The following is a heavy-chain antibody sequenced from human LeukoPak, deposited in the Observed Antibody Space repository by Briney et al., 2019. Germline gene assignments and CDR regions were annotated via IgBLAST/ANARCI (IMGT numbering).Heavy chain of an antibody. Sequence: GGSLRLSCAASGLTFSDFWMHWVRQPPGKGPVWVALVKGDGRTTIYADSVKGRITISRDNAKNTLYLQMNSLRADDSGVYYCATGHSYGYDYWGQGVLVTVSS. V-gene: IGHV3-74*01. CDR2: VKGDGRTT. CDR1: GLTFSDFW. J-gene: IGHJ4*02. CDR3: ATGHSYGYDY. D-gene: IGHD5-18*01.